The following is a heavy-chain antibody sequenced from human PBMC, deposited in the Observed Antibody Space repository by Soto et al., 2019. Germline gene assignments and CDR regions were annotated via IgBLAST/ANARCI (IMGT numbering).Heavy chain of an antibody. V-gene: IGHV3-30-3*01. J-gene: IGHJ5*02. D-gene: IGHD6-19*01. CDR3: ARDGRSGGTLFATPSA. CDR1: GFHFTSYG. CDR2: ISPDGSNT. Sequence: GGALRLSCAASGFHFTSYGMHWVRPAPGKGLEWVAVISPDGSNTYYADSVKGRFTISRDNSKNTVYLQMSGLRGEDTAVYYCARDGRSGGTLFATPSAWGQGTLVTVSS.